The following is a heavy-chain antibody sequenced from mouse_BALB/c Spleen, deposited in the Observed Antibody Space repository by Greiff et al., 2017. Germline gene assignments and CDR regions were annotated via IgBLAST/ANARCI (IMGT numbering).Heavy chain of an antibody. J-gene: IGHJ1*01. CDR3: ARAYAPGFDV. Sequence: EVQRVESGPSLVEPSQTLSLTCSVTGVSITSGYWNWIRKFPGNKLEYMGYISDSGSTYYNPSLKSRISITRDTSKNQYYLQLNSVTTEDTATYYCARAYAPGFDVWGEGTTVTVSS. D-gene: IGHD1-1*01. CDR1: GVSITSGY. V-gene: IGHV3-8*02. CDR2: ISDSGST.